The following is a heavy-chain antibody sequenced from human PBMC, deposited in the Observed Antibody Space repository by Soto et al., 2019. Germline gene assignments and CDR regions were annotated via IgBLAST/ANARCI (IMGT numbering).Heavy chain of an antibody. J-gene: IGHJ6*02. V-gene: IGHV6-1*01. CDR1: GDSVSSNSAA. D-gene: IGHD2-2*01. Sequence: KQSQTLSLTCAISGDSVSSNSAAWNWIRQSPSRGLEWLGRTYYRSKWYNDYAVTVKSRITINPETSKNQFSLQLNFENPEDTPVYDCARGDIVVVPAAMRGDYDYYGMDVWGQGTTVTVSS. CDR2: TYYRSKWYN. CDR3: ARGDIVVVPAAMRGDYDYYGMDV.